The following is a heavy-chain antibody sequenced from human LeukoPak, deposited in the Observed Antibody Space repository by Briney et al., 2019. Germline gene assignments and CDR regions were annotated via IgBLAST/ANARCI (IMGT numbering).Heavy chain of an antibody. CDR2: INHSGST. Sequence: PSETLSLTCAVYGGSFSGHYWSWIRQPPGKRLEWIGEINHSGSTNYNSSLKSRVTISVDTSKNQFSLKLSSVTAADTAVYYCASLGRLPSWFDPWGQGTLVTVSS. V-gene: IGHV4-34*01. D-gene: IGHD7-27*01. CDR3: ASLGRLPSWFDP. J-gene: IGHJ5*02. CDR1: GGSFSGHY.